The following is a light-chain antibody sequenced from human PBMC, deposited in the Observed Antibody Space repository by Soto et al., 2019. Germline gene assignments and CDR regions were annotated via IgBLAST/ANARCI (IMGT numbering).Light chain of an antibody. Sequence: DIQMTQSPSTLSASVGDRVTITCRASQSFGRWLTWYQQKPGKAPELLIYKTSTLEKGVPSRFSGSGSGTEFPLTIISLQPDDFATYYCQEYKTGPGYNFGQGTRLEIK. CDR3: QEYKTGPGYN. J-gene: IGKJ2*01. V-gene: IGKV1-5*03. CDR2: KTS. CDR1: QSFGRW.